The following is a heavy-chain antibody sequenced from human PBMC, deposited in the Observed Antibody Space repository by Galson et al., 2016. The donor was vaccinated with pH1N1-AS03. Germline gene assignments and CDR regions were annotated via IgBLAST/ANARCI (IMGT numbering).Heavy chain of an antibody. V-gene: IGHV3-66*02. J-gene: IGHJ6*02. Sequence: SLRLSCAATGFTVSSGYHMSWVRQAPGKGLEWVSVIHPGGDTYNADSVNGRFTISRDNFENMVYLQMNSLRPEDTAVYYCAGDEGFANGINVWGQGTTVTVSS. D-gene: IGHD3-3*01. CDR2: IHPGGDT. CDR3: AGDEGFANGINV. CDR1: GFTVSSGY.